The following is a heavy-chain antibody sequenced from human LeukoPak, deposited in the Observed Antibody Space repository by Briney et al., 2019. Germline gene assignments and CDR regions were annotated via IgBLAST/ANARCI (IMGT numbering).Heavy chain of an antibody. J-gene: IGHJ4*02. V-gene: IGHV4-4*02. Sequence: SETLSLTCAVSGGSISSSNWWSWVRQPPGKGLEWIGEIYHSGSTNYNPSLKSRVTISVDKSKNQISLKLSSVTAADTAVYYCASKLYGSGSPYDYWGQGTLVTVSS. CDR3: ASKLYGSGSPYDY. CDR2: IYHSGST. CDR1: GGSISSSNW. D-gene: IGHD3-10*01.